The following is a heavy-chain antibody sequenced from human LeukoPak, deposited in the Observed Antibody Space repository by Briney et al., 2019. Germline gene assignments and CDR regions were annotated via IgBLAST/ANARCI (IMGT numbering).Heavy chain of an antibody. CDR2: IKQDGRET. D-gene: IGHD5/OR15-5a*01. CDR1: TITFSKSW. Sequence: GGSLRLSCTASTITFSKSWMSWVRQAPGKGREWVANIKQDGRETKYVDSVKGRFTVSRDNAKNSVFLQMNSLRGEDTAIYYCARHLAGDSLYRHIDYWGQGTLVTVSS. CDR3: ARHLAGDSLYRHIDY. J-gene: IGHJ4*02. V-gene: IGHV3-7*04.